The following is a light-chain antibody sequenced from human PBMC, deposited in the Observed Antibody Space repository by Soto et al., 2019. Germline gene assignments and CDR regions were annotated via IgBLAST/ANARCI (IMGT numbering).Light chain of an antibody. J-gene: IGKJ2*01. CDR2: AAS. Sequence: AIRMTQSPSSFSASTGDRVTITCRASQGISSYLAWYQQKPGKAPKLLIYAASTLQSGVPSRFSGSGSGTDFTLTISCLQCVDFATYDCQQYYSYPRTXGEGTKVDI. V-gene: IGKV1-8*01. CDR3: QQYYSYPRT. CDR1: QGISSY.